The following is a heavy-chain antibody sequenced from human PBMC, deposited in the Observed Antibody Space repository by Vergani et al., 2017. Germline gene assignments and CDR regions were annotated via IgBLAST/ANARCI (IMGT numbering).Heavy chain of an antibody. CDR3: ARQQPNWNYFPVWFDP. Sequence: QLQLQESGPGLVKPSETLSLTCTVSGGSISSSSYYWGWIRQPPGKGLEWIGSIYYSGSTYYNPSLKSRATISVDTSKNQFSLKLSSVTAADTAVYYCARQQPNWNYFPVWFDPWGQGTLVTVSS. J-gene: IGHJ5*02. CDR2: IYYSGST. D-gene: IGHD1-7*01. V-gene: IGHV4-39*01. CDR1: GGSISSSSYY.